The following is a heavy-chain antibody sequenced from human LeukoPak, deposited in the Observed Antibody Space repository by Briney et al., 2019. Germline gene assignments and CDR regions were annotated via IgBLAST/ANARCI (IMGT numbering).Heavy chain of an antibody. Sequence: SGGSLRLSCAASGFTFSSYPMHWVRQAPGKGLEWVAVISYDGSNKYYADSVKGRFTISRDNSKNTLYLQMNSLSAEDAAVYYCARDRRSCSSTSCLHNYYYYYGMDVWGQGTTVTVSS. D-gene: IGHD2-2*01. CDR3: ARDRRSCSSTSCLHNYYYYYGMDV. J-gene: IGHJ6*02. V-gene: IGHV3-30*04. CDR1: GFTFSSYP. CDR2: ISYDGSNK.